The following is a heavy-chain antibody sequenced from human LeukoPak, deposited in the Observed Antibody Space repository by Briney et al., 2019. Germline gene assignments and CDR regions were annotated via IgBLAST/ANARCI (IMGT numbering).Heavy chain of an antibody. D-gene: IGHD6-19*01. CDR2: IYYSGST. V-gene: IGHV4-59*08. CDR1: GGSISSYY. CDR3: AGGEQWLAFDY. Sequence: SDTLSLTCTLSGGSISSYYWSWLRQPPGKGLEWIGYIYYSGSTNYNPSLKSRVTISVDRTKNQFSLKLSSVTAADTAVYYCAGGEQWLAFDYWGQGTLVTVSS. J-gene: IGHJ4*02.